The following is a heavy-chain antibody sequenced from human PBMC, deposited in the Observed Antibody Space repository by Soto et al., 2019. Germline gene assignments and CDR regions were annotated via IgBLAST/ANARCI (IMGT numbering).Heavy chain of an antibody. V-gene: IGHV1-69*01. J-gene: IGHJ6*02. CDR1: GGTFSSYA. CDR3: ARSQGSSTSLEIYYYYYYGMDD. Sequence: QVLLLQSGAEVKKPGSSVKVSCKASGGTFSSYAISWVRQAPGQGLEWMGGIIPISGTANYAQKFQGRVTITADESTSTAYMELSSLRSEDTAVYYCARSQGSSTSLEIYYYYYYGMDDWGQGTTVTVSS. D-gene: IGHD2-2*01. CDR2: IIPISGTA.